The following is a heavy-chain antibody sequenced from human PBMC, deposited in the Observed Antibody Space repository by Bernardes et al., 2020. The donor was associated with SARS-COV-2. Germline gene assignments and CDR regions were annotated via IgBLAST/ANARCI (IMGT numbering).Heavy chain of an antibody. CDR1: GFTFSSYA. CDR2: ISGSGGST. D-gene: IGHD6-19*01. Sequence: GGSLRLSCAASGFTFSSYAMSWVRQAPGKGLEWVSAISGSGGSTYYADSVKGRFTISRDNSKNTLYLQMNSLRAEDTAVYYCAKDSIAVAGPLSAGYYYYYYGMDVWGQGTTVTVSS. J-gene: IGHJ6*02. V-gene: IGHV3-23*01. CDR3: AKDSIAVAGPLSAGYYYYYYGMDV.